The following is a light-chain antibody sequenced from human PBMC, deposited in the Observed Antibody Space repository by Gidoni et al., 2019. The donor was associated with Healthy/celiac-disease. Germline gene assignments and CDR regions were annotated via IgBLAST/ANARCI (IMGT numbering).Light chain of an antibody. CDR1: QSVSSSY. CDR3: QQYGSSPPFT. CDR2: DAS. J-gene: IGKJ3*01. Sequence: EIVLTQSQGTLSLSTGERATLSCMASQSVSSSYLAWYQQKPGQAPRLLIYDASSMATGIPDRFSGIGSGTDFTLTISRLEPEDFAVYYCQQYGSSPPFTFGPGTKVAIK. V-gene: IGKV3-20*01.